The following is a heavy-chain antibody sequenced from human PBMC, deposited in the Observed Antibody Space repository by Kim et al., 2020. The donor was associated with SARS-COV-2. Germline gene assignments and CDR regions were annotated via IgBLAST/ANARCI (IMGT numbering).Heavy chain of an antibody. D-gene: IGHD3-22*01. J-gene: IGHJ4*02. Sequence: YAYSVKGRFTISRDNSKNTLYLQMNSLRAEDTAVYYCAKSDSSGYYFFDYWGQGTLVTVSS. V-gene: IGHV3-23*01. CDR3: AKSDSSGYYFFDY.